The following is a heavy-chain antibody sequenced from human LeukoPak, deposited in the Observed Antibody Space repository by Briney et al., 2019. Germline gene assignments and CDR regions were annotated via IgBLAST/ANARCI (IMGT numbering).Heavy chain of an antibody. V-gene: IGHV3-21*01. Sequence: GGSLRLSCSASGFTFRSYSMNWVRQATGKGLDWVSSISSSSSYIYYAASVKGRFTNSRDNAKNALYLQMNSLRAENTAVYYCARVRCSGGGCFYNFDYWGQGPLVTVSS. J-gene: IGHJ4*02. CDR3: ARVRCSGGGCFYNFDY. CDR1: GFTFRSYS. D-gene: IGHD2-15*01. CDR2: ISSSSSYI.